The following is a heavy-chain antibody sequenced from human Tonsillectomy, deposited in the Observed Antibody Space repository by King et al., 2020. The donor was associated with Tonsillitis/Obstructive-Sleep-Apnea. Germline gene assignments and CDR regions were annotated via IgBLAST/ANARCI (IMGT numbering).Heavy chain of an antibody. CDR1: GFTFSSYA. D-gene: IGHD2-2*02. V-gene: IGHV3-30*04. J-gene: IGHJ4*02. CDR2: ISYDGSNK. Sequence: VQLVESGGGVVQPGRSLRLSCAASGFTFSSYAMHWVRQAPDKGLEWVAVISYDGSNKYYADSVKGRFTISRDNYKNTLYLQMNSLRAEEPAVYYCARVSLPLTRIYVPATAIPFDYWGQGTLVTVSS. CDR3: ARVSLPLTRIYVPATAIPFDY.